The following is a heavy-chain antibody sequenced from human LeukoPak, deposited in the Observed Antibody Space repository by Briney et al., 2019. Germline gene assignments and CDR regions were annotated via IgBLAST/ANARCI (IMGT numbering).Heavy chain of an antibody. CDR2: IYSGGST. J-gene: IGHJ2*01. CDR1: GFTVSSNY. CDR3: AREPYRGEWYFDL. Sequence: GGSLRLSCAASGFTVSSNYMSWVRQAPGKGLEWVSVIYSGGSTYYADSVKGRFTISRDNSKNTLYLQMNSLRAEDTAVYYRAREPYRGEWYFDLWGRGTLVTVSS. V-gene: IGHV3-53*01.